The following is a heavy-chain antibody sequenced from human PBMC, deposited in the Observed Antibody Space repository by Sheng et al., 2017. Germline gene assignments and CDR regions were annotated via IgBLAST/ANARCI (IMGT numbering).Heavy chain of an antibody. CDR3: ARRPGRYYDSSAAFDI. D-gene: IGHD3-22*01. CDR2: IIPIFGTA. Sequence: QVQLVQSGAEVKKPGSSVKVSCKASGGTFSSYAISWVRQAPGQGLEWMGGIIPIFGTANYAQKFQGRVTITTDESTSTAYMELSSLRSEDTAVYYCARRPGRYYDSSAAFDIWGQGTMVTVSS. CDR1: GGTFSSYA. J-gene: IGHJ3*02. V-gene: IGHV1-69*05.